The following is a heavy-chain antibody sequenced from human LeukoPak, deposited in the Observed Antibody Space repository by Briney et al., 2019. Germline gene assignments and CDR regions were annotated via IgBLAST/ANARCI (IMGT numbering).Heavy chain of an antibody. D-gene: IGHD2-15*01. CDR1: GYSFTTYW. CDR2: IYPDDSDT. CDR3: ARRGYCSGGSCFWYFDL. V-gene: IGHV5-51*01. Sequence: GESLKISCKGSGYSFTTYWIGGVRQMPGKGLEWMGIIYPDDSDTKYSPSFQGQFTISADKSISTAYLQWSSLKASDTAMYYCARRGYCSGGSCFWYFDLWGRGTLVTVSS. J-gene: IGHJ2*01.